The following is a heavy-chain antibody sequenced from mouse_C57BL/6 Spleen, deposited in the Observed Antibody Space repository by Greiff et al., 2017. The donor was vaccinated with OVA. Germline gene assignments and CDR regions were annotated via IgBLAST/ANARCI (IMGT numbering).Heavy chain of an antibody. CDR3: ARPNWDGGYYFDY. V-gene: IGHV5-6*01. D-gene: IGHD4-1*01. J-gene: IGHJ2*01. CDR1: GFTFSSYG. CDR2: ISSGGSYT. Sequence: EVKLVESGGDLVKPGGSLKLSCAASGFTFSSYGMSWVRQTPDKRLEWVATISSGGSYTYYPDSVKGRFTISRDNAKNTLYLQMSSLKSEDTAMYYCARPNWDGGYYFDYWGQGTTLTVSS.